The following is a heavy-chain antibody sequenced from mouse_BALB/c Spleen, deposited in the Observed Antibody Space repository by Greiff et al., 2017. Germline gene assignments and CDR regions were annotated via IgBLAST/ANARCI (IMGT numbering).Heavy chain of an antibody. V-gene: IGHV5-6-5*01. Sequence: EVQVVESGGGLVKPGGSLKLSCAASGFTFSSYAMSWVRQTPEKRLEWVASISSGGSTYYPDSVKGRFTISRDNARNILYLQMSSLRSEDTAMYYCAREGYGEDFDVWGAGTTVTVSS. CDR2: ISSGGST. CDR3: AREGYGEDFDV. J-gene: IGHJ1*01. D-gene: IGHD1-2*01. CDR1: GFTFSSYA.